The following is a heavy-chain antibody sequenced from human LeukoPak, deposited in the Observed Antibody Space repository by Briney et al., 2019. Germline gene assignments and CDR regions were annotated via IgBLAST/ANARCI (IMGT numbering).Heavy chain of an antibody. CDR2: INSDGSST. J-gene: IGHJ4*02. D-gene: IGHD6-25*01. V-gene: IGHV3-74*01. CDR3: STQRGGSPGDY. Sequence: GGSLRLSCATSGLTFSSNWMHWVRHAPGKGLVWVSRINSDGSSTIYADSVKGRFTISRDNAKNTLYLQMNSLIAEDTAVYYCSTQRGGSPGDYWGQGALVTVSS. CDR1: GLTFSSNW.